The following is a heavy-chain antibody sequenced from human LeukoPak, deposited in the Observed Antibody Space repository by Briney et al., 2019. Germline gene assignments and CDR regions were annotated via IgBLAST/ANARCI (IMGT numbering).Heavy chain of an antibody. D-gene: IGHD2-15*01. Sequence: GGSLRLSCAASGFTVSSNYMSWVRQAPGKGLEWVSVIYSGGSTYYADSVKGRFTISRDNSKNTLYLQMNSLRAEDTAVYYCARDKSGYCSGGSCWVDYWGQGTLVTVSS. V-gene: IGHV3-53*01. CDR3: ARDKSGYCSGGSCWVDY. CDR2: IYSGGST. J-gene: IGHJ4*02. CDR1: GFTVSSNY.